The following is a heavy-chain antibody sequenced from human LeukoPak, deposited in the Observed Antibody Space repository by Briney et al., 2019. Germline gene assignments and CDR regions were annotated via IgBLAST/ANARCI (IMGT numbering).Heavy chain of an antibody. CDR2: IYYSGST. D-gene: IGHD1-26*01. CDR3: ARTGLGGSYLYYYYYMDV. V-gene: IGHV4-61*05. J-gene: IGHJ6*03. Sequence: SETLSLTCTVSGGSISSSSYYWGWIRQPPGKGLEWIGYIYYSGSTNYNPSLKSRVTISVDTSKNQFSLKLSSVTAADTAVYYCARTGLGGSYLYYYYYMDVWGKGTTVTISS. CDR1: GGSISSSSYY.